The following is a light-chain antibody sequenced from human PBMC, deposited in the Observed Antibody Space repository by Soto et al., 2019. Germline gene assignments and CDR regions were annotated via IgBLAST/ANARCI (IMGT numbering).Light chain of an antibody. V-gene: IGKV3-20*01. Sequence: DIVLTQSPGTLSLSPGERATLSCRASQDVLNNYLAWFQQKPGQAPRLLISAISTRASGIPDRFSGSGSGTHFNLTISRLEPEDFAVYYCQQFGTPPWTFGQGTKVE. CDR1: QDVLNNY. CDR3: QQFGTPPWT. CDR2: AIS. J-gene: IGKJ1*01.